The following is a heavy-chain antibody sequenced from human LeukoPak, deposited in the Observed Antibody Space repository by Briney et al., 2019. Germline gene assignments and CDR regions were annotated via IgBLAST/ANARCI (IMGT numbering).Heavy chain of an antibody. D-gene: IGHD3-16*01. CDR2: IKQDGSEK. Sequence: GGSLRLSCAASGFTFSSYWMSWVRQAPGKGLEWVANIKQDGSEKYYVDSVKGRFTISRDNAKNSLYLQMNSLRSEDTAVYYCARVYGTWGSALMPFDYWGQGTLVTVSS. V-gene: IGHV3-7*01. J-gene: IGHJ4*02. CDR3: ARVYGTWGSALMPFDY. CDR1: GFTFSSYW.